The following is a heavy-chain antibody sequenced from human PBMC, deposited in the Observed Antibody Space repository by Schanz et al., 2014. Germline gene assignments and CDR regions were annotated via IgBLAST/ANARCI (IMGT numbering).Heavy chain of an antibody. V-gene: IGHV4-61*02. J-gene: IGHJ5*02. Sequence: QVQLQESGPGLVKPSQTLSLTCIVSGGSISSGTYYWSWLRQPAGKGLEWIGRIYTSGSTNYNPSLKIRFPISLDPSKNQFSLKLSSVTAADTAVYYCAREPLSGYNWFDPWGQGSLVTVSS. CDR3: AREPLSGYNWFDP. D-gene: IGHD6-25*01. CDR2: IYTSGST. CDR1: GGSISSGTYY.